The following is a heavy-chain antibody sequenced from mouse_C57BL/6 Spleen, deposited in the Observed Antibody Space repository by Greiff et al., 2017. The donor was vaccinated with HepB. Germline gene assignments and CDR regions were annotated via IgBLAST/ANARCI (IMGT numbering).Heavy chain of an antibody. Sequence: QVQLKQPGAELVKPGASVKMSCKASGYTFTSYWITWVKQRPGQGLEWIGDIYPGSGSTNYNEKFKSKATLTVDTSSSTAYMQLSSLTSEDSAVYYCARGGIITTVVAYYAMDYWGQGTSVTVSS. J-gene: IGHJ4*01. CDR1: GYTFTSYW. D-gene: IGHD1-1*01. V-gene: IGHV1-55*01. CDR2: IYPGSGST. CDR3: ARGGIITTVVAYYAMDY.